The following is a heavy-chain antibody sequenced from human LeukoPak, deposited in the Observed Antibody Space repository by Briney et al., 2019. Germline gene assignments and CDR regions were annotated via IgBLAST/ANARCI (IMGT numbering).Heavy chain of an antibody. J-gene: IGHJ4*02. D-gene: IGHD3-22*01. Sequence: GGSLRLSCAASGFTFSSYAMSWVRQAPGKGLEWVSAISGSGGSTYYADSVKGRFTISRDNSKNTLYLQMNSLRAEDTAVYYCAKDVYYYDSSGYSPFDYWGQGTLATVSS. CDR3: AKDVYYYDSSGYSPFDY. CDR1: GFTFSSYA. CDR2: ISGSGGST. V-gene: IGHV3-23*01.